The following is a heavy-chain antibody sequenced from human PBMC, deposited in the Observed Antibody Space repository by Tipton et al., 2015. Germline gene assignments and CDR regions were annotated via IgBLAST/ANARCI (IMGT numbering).Heavy chain of an antibody. J-gene: IGHJ6*02. CDR2: IYYTGST. V-gene: IGHV4-59*12. CDR3: ARTLSGSYSDGLYYYGMDV. CDR1: GGSISSDY. D-gene: IGHD1-26*01. Sequence: TLSLTCTVSGGSISSDYWSWIRQPPGKGLEWIGYIYYTGSTNYNPSLKSRVTISVDTSKNQFSLKLSSVTAADTAVYYCARTLSGSYSDGLYYYGMDVWGQGTTVTVSS.